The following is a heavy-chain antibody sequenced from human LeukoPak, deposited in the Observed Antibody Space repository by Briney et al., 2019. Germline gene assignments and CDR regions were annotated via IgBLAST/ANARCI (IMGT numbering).Heavy chain of an antibody. V-gene: IGHV3-7*01. D-gene: IGHD3-10*01. CDR3: ARFGVTDDAFDI. CDR1: GFTLSSYW. Sequence: GGSLRLSCAASGFTLSSYWMSWVRQAPGKGLEWVANIKQDGSEKYYVDSVKGRFTISRDNAKNSLYLQMNSLRAEDTAVYYCARFGVTDDAFDIWGQGTMVTVSS. J-gene: IGHJ3*02. CDR2: IKQDGSEK.